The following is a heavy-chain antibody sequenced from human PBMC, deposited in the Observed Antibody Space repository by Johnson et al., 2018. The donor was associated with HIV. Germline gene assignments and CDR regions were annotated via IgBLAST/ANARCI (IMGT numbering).Heavy chain of an antibody. Sequence: VQLVESGGGVVRPGGSLRLSCAASGFTFDDYGLNWVRQAPGKGLEWVSGINWNGGGTGYADSVKGRFTISRDNAKNSLYLQMNSLRADDTALYYCARAGVPYWLDAFDIWGQGTMVTVSS. J-gene: IGHJ3*02. D-gene: IGHD2-2*01. CDR3: ARAGVPYWLDAFDI. CDR2: INWNGGGT. V-gene: IGHV3-20*04. CDR1: GFTFDDYG.